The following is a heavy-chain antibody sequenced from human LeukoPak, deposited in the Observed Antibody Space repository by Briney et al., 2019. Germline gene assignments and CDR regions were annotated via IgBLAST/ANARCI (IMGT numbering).Heavy chain of an antibody. CDR3: VKDSVVVAGLVNYFDY. D-gene: IGHD6-19*01. V-gene: IGHV3-23*01. Sequence: GGSLRLSCTVSGFTFSSFYMSWVRQAPGKGLEWVSAISGSGGDTFYTDSVKGRFTISRDNSKNTLYLQMKGLRAEDTAVYYCVKDSVVVAGLVNYFDYWGQGTLVTVSS. CDR1: GFTFSSFY. J-gene: IGHJ4*02. CDR2: ISGSGGDT.